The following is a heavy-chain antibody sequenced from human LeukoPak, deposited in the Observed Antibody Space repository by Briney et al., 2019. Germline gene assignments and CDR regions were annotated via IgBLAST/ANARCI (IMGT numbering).Heavy chain of an antibody. CDR3: ARLWATVIDWGAFDI. CDR2: IWYDGSNK. J-gene: IGHJ3*02. CDR1: GFTFSSYG. V-gene: IGHV3-33*01. Sequence: GGSLRLSCAASGFTFSSYGMHWVRQAPGKGLEWVAVIWYDGSNKYYVDSVKGRFTISRDNAKNSLYLQMNSLRAEDTAVYYCARLWATVIDWGAFDIWGQGTMITASS. D-gene: IGHD4-17*01.